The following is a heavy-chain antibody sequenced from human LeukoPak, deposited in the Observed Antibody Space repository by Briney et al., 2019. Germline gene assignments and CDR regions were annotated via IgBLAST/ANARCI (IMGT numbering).Heavy chain of an antibody. Sequence: SETLSLTCSVSVGSISSYYWSWIRQPPGKGLEWIGYIYYSGSTNYNPSLKSRVTISADTSKNQFSLKLSSVTAADTAMYYCARRGYISGSYYFDYWGQGALVTVAS. CDR2: IYYSGST. CDR1: VGSISSYY. D-gene: IGHD2-15*01. V-gene: IGHV4-59*08. J-gene: IGHJ4*02. CDR3: ARRGYISGSYYFDY.